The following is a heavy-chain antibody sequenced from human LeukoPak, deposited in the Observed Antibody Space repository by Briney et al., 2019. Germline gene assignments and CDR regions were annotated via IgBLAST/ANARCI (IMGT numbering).Heavy chain of an antibody. V-gene: IGHV1-69*06. J-gene: IGHJ6*03. CDR1: GGTFSSYA. CDR2: IIPIFGTA. D-gene: IGHD3-16*02. Sequence: SVKVSCKASGGTFSSYAISWVRQAPGQGLEWMGGIIPIFGTANYAQKFQGRVTITADKSTSTAYMELSSLRSEDTAVYYCARDSPSLSPNYYYYYYMDVWGKGTTVTVSS. CDR3: ARDSPSLSPNYYYYYYMDV.